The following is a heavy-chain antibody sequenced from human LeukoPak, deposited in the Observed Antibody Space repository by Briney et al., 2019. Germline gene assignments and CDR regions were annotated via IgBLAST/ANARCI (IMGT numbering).Heavy chain of an antibody. D-gene: IGHD6-6*01. Sequence: GGSLRLSCAASGLSFNNYDMHWVRQAPGKGLEWVAFIRYDGSNKYYADSMKGRFTVSRDSSKNTLYLQMNSLRAEDTAVYYCTGHGSSSGWGQGTLVTVSS. CDR2: IRYDGSNK. V-gene: IGHV3-30*02. CDR3: TGHGSSSG. CDR1: GLSFNNYD. J-gene: IGHJ4*02.